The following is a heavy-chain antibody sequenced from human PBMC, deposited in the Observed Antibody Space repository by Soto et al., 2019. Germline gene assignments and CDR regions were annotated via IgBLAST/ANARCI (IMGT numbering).Heavy chain of an antibody. CDR2: IYYSGST. Sequence: QLQLQESGPGLVKPSETLSLTCTVSGGSISSSSYYWGWIRQPPGKGLEWIGSIYYSGSTYYNPSLKSRVTISVDTSKNPFSLKLSSVTAADTAVYYCARASIIVVVVAAFDYWGQGTLVTVSS. D-gene: IGHD2-15*01. CDR1: GGSISSSSYY. V-gene: IGHV4-39*01. CDR3: ARASIIVVVVAAFDY. J-gene: IGHJ4*02.